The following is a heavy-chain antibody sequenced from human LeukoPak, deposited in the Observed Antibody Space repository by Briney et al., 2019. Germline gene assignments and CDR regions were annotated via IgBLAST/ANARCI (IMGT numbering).Heavy chain of an antibody. V-gene: IGHV4-31*03. J-gene: IGHJ4*02. Sequence: SETLSLTCTVSGASISSGFYWSWIRQYPGKGLEWIGYIYFSGSTYYNPSLKSRVTISVDTSLSQVSLKLSSVTVADTAVYFCARTYYYGSGGYYRSDYYFGYWGQGTLVTVSS. D-gene: IGHD3-10*01. CDR3: ARTYYYGSGGYYRSDYYFGY. CDR2: IYFSGST. CDR1: GASISSGFY.